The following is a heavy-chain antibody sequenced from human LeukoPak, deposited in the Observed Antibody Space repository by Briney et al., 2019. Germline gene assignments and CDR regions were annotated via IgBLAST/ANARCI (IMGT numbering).Heavy chain of an antibody. CDR3: AKEGYCSSTSCYKGAFDI. CDR2: IIPIFGTA. D-gene: IGHD2-2*02. CDR1: GGTFSSYA. Sequence: ASVKVSCKASGGTFSSYAISWVRQAPGQGLEWMGGIIPIFGTANYAQKFQGRVTITTDESTSTAYMELSSLRSEDTAVYYCAKEGYCSSTSCYKGAFDIWGQGTMVTVSS. V-gene: IGHV1-69*05. J-gene: IGHJ3*02.